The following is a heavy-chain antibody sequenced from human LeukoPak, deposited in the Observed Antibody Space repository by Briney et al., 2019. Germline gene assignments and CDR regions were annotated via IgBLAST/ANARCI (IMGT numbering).Heavy chain of an antibody. Sequence: GSLRLSCAASGFIFSSCAMTWVRQAPGKGLEWVSAISGSGLSTYYADSVRGRFTISRDNSKNTVFLQMNSLTAADTAMYYCAKFRPSSTSGWLRDLDYWGQGTLVTVSS. J-gene: IGHJ4*02. CDR1: GFIFSSCA. D-gene: IGHD6-19*01. CDR2: ISGSGLST. CDR3: AKFRPSSTSGWLRDLDY. V-gene: IGHV3-23*01.